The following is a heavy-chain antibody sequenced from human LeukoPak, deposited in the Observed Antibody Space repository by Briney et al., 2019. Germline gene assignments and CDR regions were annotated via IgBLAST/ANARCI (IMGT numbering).Heavy chain of an antibody. V-gene: IGHV3-7*01. J-gene: IGHJ3*02. D-gene: IGHD6-6*01. CDR2: IKQDGSNK. CDR1: GFTFSSYW. CDR3: ARDLWEYSSSGAAFDI. Sequence: GGSLRLSCAASGFTFSSYWMSWVRQAPGKGLEWVANIKQDGSNKYYADSVKGRFTISRDNSKNTLYLQMNSLRAEDTAVYYCARDLWEYSSSGAAFDIWGQGTMVTVSS.